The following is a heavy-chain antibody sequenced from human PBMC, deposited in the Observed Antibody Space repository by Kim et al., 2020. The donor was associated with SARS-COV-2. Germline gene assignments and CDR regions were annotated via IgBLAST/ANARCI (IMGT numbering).Heavy chain of an antibody. CDR2: TSFDGGLS. CDR3: ARVWEIAAAGGFEAFDI. D-gene: IGHD6-13*01. J-gene: IGHJ3*02. Sequence: GGSLRLSCVASGFNFRNYAVHWVRQAPGKGLEWVALTSFDGGLSDYADSVKGRFTISRDNSKNTLYLQMNNLRVEDTAMYYCARVWEIAAAGGFEAFDIWGQGTLVSVSS. V-gene: IGHV3-30*14. CDR1: GFNFRNYA.